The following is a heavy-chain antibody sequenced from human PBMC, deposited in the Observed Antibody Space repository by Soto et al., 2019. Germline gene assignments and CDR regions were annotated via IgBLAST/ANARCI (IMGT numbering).Heavy chain of an antibody. J-gene: IGHJ6*02. Sequence: PSETLSLTCTVSGDFVNSGNYYWTWMRQPPGKGLEWIGYVHRSVSTNYNPSLKSRATIVLDTSKNRFSLRLESVTAADTGVYYCARDNRAADFWRDKDYGLDVWGQGTTVTVSS. CDR2: VHRSVST. CDR3: ARDNRAADFWRDKDYGLDV. CDR1: GDFVNSGNYY. D-gene: IGHD3-3*01. V-gene: IGHV4-61*01.